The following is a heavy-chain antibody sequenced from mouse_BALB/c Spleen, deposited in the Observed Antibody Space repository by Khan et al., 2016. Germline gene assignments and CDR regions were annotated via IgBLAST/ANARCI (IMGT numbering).Heavy chain of an antibody. V-gene: IGHV1-87*01. Sequence: QVQLQQSGAELARPGASVKLSCKASGYTFTSYWMQWVKQRPGQGLEWIGAIYPVDGDTRYTQKFKGKATLTADKSSSTAYMQLSSLASEDSAVYYCASGRLRAMDYWGQGTSVTVSS. CDR1: GYTFTSYW. J-gene: IGHJ4*01. D-gene: IGHD2-4*01. CDR3: ASGRLRAMDY. CDR2: IYPVDGDT.